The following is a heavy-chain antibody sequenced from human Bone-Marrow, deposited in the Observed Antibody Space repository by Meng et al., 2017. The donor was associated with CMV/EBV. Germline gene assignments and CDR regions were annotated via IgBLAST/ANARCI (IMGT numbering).Heavy chain of an antibody. CDR1: GFTFSSYS. D-gene: IGHD6-6*01. J-gene: IGHJ4*02. Sequence: GESLKISCAASGFTFSSYSMNWVRQAPGKGLEWVSYISSSSSTIYYADSVKGRFTISRDNAKNSLYLQMNSLRAEDTAVYYCARVLYSSSPPFDYWGQGTLVTVSS. CDR2: ISSSSSTI. V-gene: IGHV3-48*04. CDR3: ARVLYSSSPPFDY.